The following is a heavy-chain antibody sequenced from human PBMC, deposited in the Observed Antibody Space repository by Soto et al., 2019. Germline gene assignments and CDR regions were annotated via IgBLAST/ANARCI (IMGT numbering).Heavy chain of an antibody. V-gene: IGHV1-69*13. CDR2: IIPIFGTA. J-gene: IGHJ3*02. D-gene: IGHD3-22*01. CDR1: GGTFSSYA. CDR3: ARDLPRDVPSLIPMIVVAPPPHDAFDI. Sequence: SVKVSCKASGGTFSSYAISWVRRAPGQGLEWMGGIIPIFGTANYAQKFQGRVTITADESTSTAYMELSSLRSEDTAVYYCARDLPRDVPSLIPMIVVAPPPHDAFDIWGQGTTVTVSS.